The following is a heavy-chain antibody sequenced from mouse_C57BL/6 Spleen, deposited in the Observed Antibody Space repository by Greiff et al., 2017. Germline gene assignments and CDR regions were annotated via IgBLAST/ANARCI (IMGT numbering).Heavy chain of an antibody. D-gene: IGHD1-1*01. Sequence: VQLQQSGAELVRPGASVKLSCTASGFNIKDDYMHWVKQRPEQGLEWIGWIDPENGDTEYASKFQGKATITADTSSSTAYMELHSLTSEDSAVYFCASLRDFDYWGQGTTLTVSS. CDR3: ASLRDFDY. V-gene: IGHV14-4*01. CDR1: GFNIKDDY. J-gene: IGHJ2*01. CDR2: IDPENGDT.